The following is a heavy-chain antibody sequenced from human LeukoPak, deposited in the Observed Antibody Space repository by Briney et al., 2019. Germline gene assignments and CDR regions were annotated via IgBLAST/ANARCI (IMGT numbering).Heavy chain of an antibody. CDR1: GGSISSGGYY. D-gene: IGHD6-13*01. CDR2: IYYSGST. Sequence: SETLSLTCTVSGGSISSGGYYWSWIRQPPGKGLEWIGSIYYSGSTYYNPSLKSRVTISVDTSKNQFSLKLSSVTAADTAVYYCARGRKQQLVGDVDNWFDPWGQGTLVTVSS. CDR3: ARGRKQQLVGDVDNWFDP. J-gene: IGHJ5*02. V-gene: IGHV4-39*07.